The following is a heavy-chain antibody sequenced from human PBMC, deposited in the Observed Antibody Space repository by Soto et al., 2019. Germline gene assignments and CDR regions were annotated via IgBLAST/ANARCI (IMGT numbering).Heavy chain of an antibody. CDR3: AKGVGATMRLGGFDY. Sequence: GGSLRLSCAASGFTFSSYAMSWVRQAPGKGLEWVSAISGSGGSTYYADSVKGRFTISRDNSKNTLYLQMNSLRAEDTAVYYCAKGVGATMRLGGFDYWGQGTLVTVSS. V-gene: IGHV3-23*01. CDR1: GFTFSSYA. J-gene: IGHJ4*02. CDR2: ISGSGGST. D-gene: IGHD1-26*01.